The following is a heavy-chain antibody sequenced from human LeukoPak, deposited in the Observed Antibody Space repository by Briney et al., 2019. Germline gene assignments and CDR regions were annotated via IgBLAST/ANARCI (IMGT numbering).Heavy chain of an antibody. J-gene: IGHJ3*02. D-gene: IGHD2-2*01. Sequence: SGPTLVKPTQTLTLTCTFSGFSLSTSGVGVGWIRQPPGKALEWLALIYWDDDKRYSPSLESRLTITKDTSKNQVVLTMTNMDPVDTATYYCAHRPGRVVVPAAPWEVPDVIYSDAFDIWGQGTMVTVSS. CDR1: GFSLSTSGVG. CDR2: IYWDDDK. CDR3: AHRPGRVVVPAAPWEVPDVIYSDAFDI. V-gene: IGHV2-5*02.